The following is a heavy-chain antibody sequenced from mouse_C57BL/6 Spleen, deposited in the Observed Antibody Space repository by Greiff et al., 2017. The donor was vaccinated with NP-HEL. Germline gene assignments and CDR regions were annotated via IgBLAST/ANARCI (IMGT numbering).Heavy chain of an antibody. V-gene: IGHV1-82*01. CDR2: IYPGDGDT. J-gene: IGHJ1*03. Sequence: VKLQESGPELVKPGASVKISCKASGYAFSSSWMNWVKQRPGKGLEWIGRIYPGDGDTNYNGKFKGKATLTADKSSSTAYMQLSSLTSEDSAVYFCARKGEDYWYFDVWGTGTTVTVSS. CDR3: ARKGEDYWYFDV. CDR1: GYAFSSSW.